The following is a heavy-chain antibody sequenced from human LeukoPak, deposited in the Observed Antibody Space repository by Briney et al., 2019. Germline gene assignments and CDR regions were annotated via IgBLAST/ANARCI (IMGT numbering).Heavy chain of an antibody. D-gene: IGHD2-8*02. V-gene: IGHV4-34*01. Sequence: SETLSLTCAVYGGSFSGYYGSWIRQPPGKGLEWIGEINHSGSTNYNPSLKSRVTISVDTSKNQFSLKLSSVTAADTAVYYCARSFIVLSPASPYDAFELWGQGTVVTVSS. J-gene: IGHJ3*01. CDR2: INHSGST. CDR1: GGSFSGYY. CDR3: ARSFIVLSPASPYDAFEL.